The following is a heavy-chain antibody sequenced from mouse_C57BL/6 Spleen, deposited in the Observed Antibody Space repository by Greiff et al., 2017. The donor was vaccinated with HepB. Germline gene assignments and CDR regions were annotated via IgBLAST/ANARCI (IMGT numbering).Heavy chain of an antibody. D-gene: IGHD2-3*01. CDR3: ARDDGYYVDYAMDY. V-gene: IGHV5-4*01. Sequence: EVKLVESGGGLVKPGGSLKLSCAASGFTFSSYAMSWVRQTPEKRLEWVATISDGGSYTYYPDNVKGRFTISRDNAKNNLYLQMSHLKSEDTAMYYCARDDGYYVDYAMDYWGQGTSVTVSS. CDR2: ISDGGSYT. J-gene: IGHJ4*01. CDR1: GFTFSSYA.